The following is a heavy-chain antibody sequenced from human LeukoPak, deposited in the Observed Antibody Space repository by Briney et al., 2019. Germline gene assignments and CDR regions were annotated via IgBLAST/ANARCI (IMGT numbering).Heavy chain of an antibody. Sequence: ASVKVSCKASGYTFTDYYIHWVRQAPGQGLEWMAWMNPNSGGTSYAQKFQGRVTVTRDTSISTAYMELSRLKFDDAAVYYCARGTYRVRGRGRLGPPTYFDYWGQGTLVTVSS. CDR1: GYTFTDYY. J-gene: IGHJ4*02. V-gene: IGHV1-2*02. CDR3: ARGTYRVRGRGRLGPPTYFDY. D-gene: IGHD3-10*01. CDR2: MNPNSGGT.